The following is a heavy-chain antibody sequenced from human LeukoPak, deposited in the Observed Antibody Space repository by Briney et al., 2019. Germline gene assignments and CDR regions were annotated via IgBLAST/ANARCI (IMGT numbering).Heavy chain of an antibody. J-gene: IGHJ4*02. V-gene: IGHV3-23*01. D-gene: IGHD5-12*01. CDR1: GFTFSRHW. Sequence: PGGSLRLSCAASGFTFSRHWMSWVRQAPGKGLEWVSAISGSGGSTYYADSVKGRFTISRDNSKNTLYLQMNSLRAEDTAVYYCAKGRGYSGYDPLDYWGQGTLVTVSS. CDR3: AKGRGYSGYDPLDY. CDR2: ISGSGGST.